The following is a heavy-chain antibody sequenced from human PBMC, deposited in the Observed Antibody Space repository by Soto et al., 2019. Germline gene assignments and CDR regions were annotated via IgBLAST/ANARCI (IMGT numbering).Heavy chain of an antibody. CDR1: GFSFRRYG. Sequence: QVQLVESGGGVVQPGRSPRLSCAASGFSFRRYGMHWVRQAPGKGLEWVAVISDDGKIEYYADSVKGRFTISRDNSKNTLFVQMNSLKAEDTAIYYCARIAEYGDLDSFEIWGQGTMVTVSS. CDR2: ISDDGKIE. D-gene: IGHD4-17*01. J-gene: IGHJ3*02. CDR3: ARIAEYGDLDSFEI. V-gene: IGHV3-30*03.